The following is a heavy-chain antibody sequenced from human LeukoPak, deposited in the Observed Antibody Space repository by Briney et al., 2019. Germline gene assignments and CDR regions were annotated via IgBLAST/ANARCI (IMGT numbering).Heavy chain of an antibody. CDR3: AREVWFGSPYFDY. V-gene: IGHV4-4*07. Sequence: PSETLSLTCTASGGSISSYYWSWIRQPAGKGLEWIGRIYTSGSTNYNPTLKSRVTMSVDTSKHQCCLKLSSVTAADTAVYYCAREVWFGSPYFDYWGQGTLVTVSS. J-gene: IGHJ4*02. CDR1: GGSISSYY. D-gene: IGHD3-10*01. CDR2: IYTSGST.